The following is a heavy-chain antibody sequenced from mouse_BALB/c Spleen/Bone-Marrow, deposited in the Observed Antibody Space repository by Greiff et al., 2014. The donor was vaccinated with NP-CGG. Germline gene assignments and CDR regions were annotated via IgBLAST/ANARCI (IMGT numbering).Heavy chain of an antibody. CDR3: AIYYYGSSGFAY. Sequence: VQLKESGAERVKPGASVKLSCTASGFNIKDTYMHWVKQRPEQGLEWIGRIDPASGNTKYDPKFQGKATITADTSSNTAYLQLSSLTSEDTAVYYCAIYYYGSSGFAYWGQGTLVTVSA. D-gene: IGHD1-1*01. J-gene: IGHJ3*01. V-gene: IGHV14-3*02. CDR2: IDPASGNT. CDR1: GFNIKDTY.